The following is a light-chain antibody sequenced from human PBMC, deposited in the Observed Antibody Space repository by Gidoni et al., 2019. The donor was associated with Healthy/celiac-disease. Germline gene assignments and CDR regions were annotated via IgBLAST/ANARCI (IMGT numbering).Light chain of an antibody. CDR3: QQYNNWWT. V-gene: IGKV3-15*01. CDR1: QSVSSN. CDR2: GAS. Sequence: EIVMTQSPATLSVSPGESATLSCRASQSVSSNLAWYQQKPGQAPRLLIYGASSGSGTEFTLTISSLQSEDFAVYYCQQYNNWWTFGQGTKVEIK. J-gene: IGKJ1*01.